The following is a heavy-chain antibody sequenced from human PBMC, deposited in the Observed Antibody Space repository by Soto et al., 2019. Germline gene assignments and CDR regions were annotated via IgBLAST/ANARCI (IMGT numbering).Heavy chain of an antibody. D-gene: IGHD1-7*01. CDR1: GYSFTNYW. V-gene: IGHV5-51*01. J-gene: IGHJ4*02. Sequence: GESLKISCKGSGYSFTNYWIAWVRQMPGKGLEWMGIIYPGDSDTRYSPSFQGQVSISADKSISTAYLQWSSLKASDTAMYYCAKHARRENYRGLFDYWGQGTLVTVSS. CDR2: IYPGDSDT. CDR3: AKHARRENYRGLFDY.